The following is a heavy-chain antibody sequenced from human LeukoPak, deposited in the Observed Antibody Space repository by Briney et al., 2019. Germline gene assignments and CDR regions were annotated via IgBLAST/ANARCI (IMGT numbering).Heavy chain of an antibody. Sequence: PGGSLRLSCVASGFTFYSYAMNWVRQAPGKGLEWVSGITNSGDNTYYADSVKGRFTISRDNSKNTLYLQMNSLRAEDTAVYYCAKDSSDIYNWNRPDYWGQGTLVTVSS. CDR3: AKDSSDIYNWNRPDY. CDR2: ITNSGDNT. CDR1: GFTFYSYA. D-gene: IGHD1-20*01. V-gene: IGHV3-23*01. J-gene: IGHJ4*02.